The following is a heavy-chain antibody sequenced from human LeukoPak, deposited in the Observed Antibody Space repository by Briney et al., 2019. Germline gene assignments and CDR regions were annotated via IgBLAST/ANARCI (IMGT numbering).Heavy chain of an antibody. D-gene: IGHD3-10*01. J-gene: IGHJ6*03. CDR2: IRSSSSNI. Sequence: GGSLRLSCAASGFPFRRYSMNWARQAPGKGLEWVLYIRSSSSNIQDAESVKGRFNISRDNAKNSLYLQMNSLRAEDTAAYCCARVPPLLWFGELSYYYYYMDGWGKGTTVTVSS. CDR3: ARVPPLLWFGELSYYYYYMDG. V-gene: IGHV3-21*01. CDR1: GFPFRRYS.